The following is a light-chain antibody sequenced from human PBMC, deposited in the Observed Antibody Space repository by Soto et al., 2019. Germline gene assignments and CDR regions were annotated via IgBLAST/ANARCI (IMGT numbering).Light chain of an antibody. V-gene: IGLV1-47*01. Sequence: QSALTQPPSASGTPGQRVTISCSGSSSNIGSNYVYWYQQLPGTAPKLLIYRNNQRPSGVPDRFSGSKSGTSASLAISGLRSEDEADYYCAAWDDSRLWVFGGGTKLTVL. J-gene: IGLJ3*02. CDR1: SSNIGSNY. CDR2: RNN. CDR3: AAWDDSRLWV.